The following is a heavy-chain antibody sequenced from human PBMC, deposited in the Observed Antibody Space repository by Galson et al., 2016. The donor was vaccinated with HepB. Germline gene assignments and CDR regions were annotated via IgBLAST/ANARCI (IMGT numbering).Heavy chain of an antibody. D-gene: IGHD3-10*01. CDR2: VYYSGST. Sequence: ETLSLTCTVSGGSVSSSNYYWGWIRQPPGKGLEWIGTVYYSGSTYYKSSLKSRITISVDTSKNQFSLILRSVTAADTAVYYCARHEYFFGSGTDRWFDPWGQGTLVTVSS. CDR3: ARHEYFFGSGTDRWFDP. CDR1: GGSVSSSNYY. V-gene: IGHV4-39*01. J-gene: IGHJ5*02.